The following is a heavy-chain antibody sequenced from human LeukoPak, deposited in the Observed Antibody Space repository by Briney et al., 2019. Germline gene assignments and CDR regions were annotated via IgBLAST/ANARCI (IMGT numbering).Heavy chain of an antibody. V-gene: IGHV3-30*03. CDR3: ARDPVEMATIIDPYNWFDP. CDR1: GFTFSDYY. Sequence: GGSLRLSCAASGFTFSDYYMSWIRQAPGKGLEWVALISYDGSNEYYADSVKGRFTISRDNSKNTLYLHMNSLRADDTAVYYCARDPVEMATIIDPYNWFDPWGQGTLVTVSS. CDR2: ISYDGSNE. J-gene: IGHJ5*02. D-gene: IGHD5-24*01.